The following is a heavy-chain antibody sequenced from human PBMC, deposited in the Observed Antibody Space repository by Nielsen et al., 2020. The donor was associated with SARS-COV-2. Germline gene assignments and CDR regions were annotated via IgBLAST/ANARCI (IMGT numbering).Heavy chain of an antibody. V-gene: IGHV1-18*01. CDR1: GYTFTSYG. CDR3: ARAPGVDSTLIYYYYGMDV. D-gene: IGHD2-2*01. Sequence: ASVKVSCKASGYTFTSYGISWVRQAPGQGLEWMGWISAYNGNTNYAQKLQGRVTMTTDTSTSTAYMELRSLRSDDTAVYYCARAPGVDSTLIYYYYGMDVWGQGTTVTVSS. CDR2: ISAYNGNT. J-gene: IGHJ6*02.